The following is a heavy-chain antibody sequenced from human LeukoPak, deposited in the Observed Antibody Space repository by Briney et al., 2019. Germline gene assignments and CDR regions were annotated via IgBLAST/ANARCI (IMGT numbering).Heavy chain of an antibody. CDR2: IYYSGST. J-gene: IGHJ6*02. V-gene: IGHV4-39*01. CDR1: GGSLSSSSYY. CDR3: ARRIAARPGYYYGMDV. Sequence: PSETLSLTCTVSGGSLSSSSYYWGWVRHPPGTGLEWIGSIYYSGSTYYNPSLKSRVTISVDTSKNQFSLKLSSVTAADTAVYYCARRIAARPGYYYGMDVWGQGTTVTVSS. D-gene: IGHD6-6*01.